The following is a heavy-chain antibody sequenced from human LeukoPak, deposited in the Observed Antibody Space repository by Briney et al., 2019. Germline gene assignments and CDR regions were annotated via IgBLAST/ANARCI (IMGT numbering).Heavy chain of an antibody. CDR2: IYYSGST. D-gene: IGHD3-9*01. V-gene: IGHV4-39*07. CDR1: GGSINSSSYY. Sequence: SETLSLTCTVSGGSINSSSYYWGWIRQPPGKGLEWIGSIYYSGSTYYNPSLKSRVTISVDSSKNQFSLQLSSVTAADTAVYYCARGRRYFDWLPRFDYWGQGTLVTVSS. CDR3: ARGRRYFDWLPRFDY. J-gene: IGHJ4*02.